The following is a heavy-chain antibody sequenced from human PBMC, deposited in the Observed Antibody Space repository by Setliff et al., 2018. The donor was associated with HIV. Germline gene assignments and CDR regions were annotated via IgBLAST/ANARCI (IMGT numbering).Heavy chain of an antibody. Sequence: PSETLSLTCTVSGGSISSHYWSWIRQPPGKGLEWIGSIYYSGSTNYNPSLKSRVTISVDTSKNQFSRKLSSVTAADTAVYYCARDGEGASAPDYWGQGTLVTVSS. CDR3: ARDGEGASAPDY. D-gene: IGHD1-26*01. CDR1: GGSISSHY. J-gene: IGHJ4*02. V-gene: IGHV4-59*11. CDR2: IYYSGST.